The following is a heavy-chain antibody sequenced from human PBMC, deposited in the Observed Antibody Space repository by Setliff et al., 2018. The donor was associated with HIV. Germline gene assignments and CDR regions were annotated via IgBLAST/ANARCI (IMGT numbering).Heavy chain of an antibody. D-gene: IGHD1-7*01. CDR3: AREGITGTTLHPY. J-gene: IGHJ4*02. Sequence: GGSLRLSCVTSGFNFDDYGMSWVRQAPGKGLEWVSSISSSSSYIYYADSLKGRFTISRDNAKNSLYLQMNTLRAEDTAVYYCAREGITGTTLHPYWGQGTLVTVSS. CDR2: ISSSSSYI. CDR1: GFNFDDYG. V-gene: IGHV3-21*01.